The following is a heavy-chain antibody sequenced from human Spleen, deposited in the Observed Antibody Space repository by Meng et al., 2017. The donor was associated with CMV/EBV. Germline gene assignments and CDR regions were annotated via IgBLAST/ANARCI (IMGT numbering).Heavy chain of an antibody. V-gene: IGHV4-59*12. CDR2: INHSGST. J-gene: IGHJ4*02. Sequence: QVQLEESGPGLVKPSETLSLPRTGSSGSINGYYWSWIRPPAGKGLEWIGEINHSGSTKYNPSLKSRVTISVDTSKNQFSLKLSSVTAADTAVYYCAREGMAIKALGYWGQGTLVTVSS. CDR1: SGSINGYY. CDR3: AREGMAIKALGY. D-gene: IGHD2-8*01.